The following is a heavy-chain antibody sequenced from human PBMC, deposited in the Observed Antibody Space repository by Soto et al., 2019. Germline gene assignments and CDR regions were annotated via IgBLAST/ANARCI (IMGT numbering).Heavy chain of an antibody. J-gene: IGHJ4*02. CDR1: GFSLSTSGVG. V-gene: IGHV2-5*02. CDR3: AHRPSYCSGGSCYSGFDY. CDR2: IYWDDDK. D-gene: IGHD2-15*01. Sequence: GPTLVNPTQTLPLTCTFSGFSLSTSGVGVGWIRQPPGKALEWLALIYWDDDKRYSPSLKSRLTITKDTSKNQVVLTMTNMDPVDTATYYCAHRPSYCSGGSCYSGFDYWGQGTLVTVSS.